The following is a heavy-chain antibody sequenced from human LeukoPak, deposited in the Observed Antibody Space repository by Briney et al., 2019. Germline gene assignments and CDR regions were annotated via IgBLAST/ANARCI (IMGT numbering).Heavy chain of an antibody. D-gene: IGHD3-10*01. CDR3: ARGPYLGSGSSNGFDP. CDR1: GGSISTYY. CDR2: IYTSGST. Sequence: KPSETLSLTCTVSGGSISTYYWSWIRQPAGKGLEWIGRIYTSGSTNYNPSLKSRVTMSVDTSKNQFFLKLSSVAAADTAVYYCARGPYLGSGSSNGFDPWGQGTLVTVSS. V-gene: IGHV4-4*07. J-gene: IGHJ5*02.